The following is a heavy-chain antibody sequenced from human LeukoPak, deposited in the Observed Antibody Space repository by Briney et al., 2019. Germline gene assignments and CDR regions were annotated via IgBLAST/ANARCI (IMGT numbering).Heavy chain of an antibody. Sequence: GGSLRLSCAASGFTFSSYSMNWFRQAPGKGLEWVSSISSSSSYIYYADSVKGRFTISRDNAKNSLYLQMNGLRAEDTAVYYCARDREYSSGYLDYWGQGTLVTVSS. CDR2: ISSSSSYI. D-gene: IGHD6-19*01. CDR1: GFTFSSYS. V-gene: IGHV3-21*01. CDR3: ARDREYSSGYLDY. J-gene: IGHJ4*02.